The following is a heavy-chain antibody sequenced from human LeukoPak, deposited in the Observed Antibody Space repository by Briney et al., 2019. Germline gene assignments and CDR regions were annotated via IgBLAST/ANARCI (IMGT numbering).Heavy chain of an antibody. CDR1: GFTFSSYA. J-gene: IGHJ6*02. Sequence: GGSLRLSCAASGFTFSSYAMSWVRQAPGKGLEWVSAISGSGGSTYYADSVKGRFTVSRDNSKNTLYLQMNSLRAEDTAVYYCAKSLGRWLPYGMDVWGQGTTVTVSS. CDR3: AKSLGRWLPYGMDV. D-gene: IGHD5-24*01. V-gene: IGHV3-23*01. CDR2: ISGSGGST.